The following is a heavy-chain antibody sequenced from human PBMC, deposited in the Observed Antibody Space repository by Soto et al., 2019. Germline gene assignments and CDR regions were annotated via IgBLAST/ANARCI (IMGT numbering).Heavy chain of an antibody. V-gene: IGHV1-69*02. Sequence: SVKVSCKASGGTFSSYTISWVRQAPGQGLEWMGRIIPILGIANYAQKFQGRVTITADKSTSTAYMELSSLRSEDTAVYYCARGTTVTTRFWNYYYYYMDVWFKGTTVTVSS. CDR2: IIPILGIA. J-gene: IGHJ6*03. CDR3: ARGTTVTTRFWNYYYYYMDV. D-gene: IGHD4-17*01. CDR1: GGTFSSYT.